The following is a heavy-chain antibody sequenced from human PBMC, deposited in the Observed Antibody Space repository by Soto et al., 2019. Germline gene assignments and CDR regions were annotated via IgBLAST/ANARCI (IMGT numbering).Heavy chain of an antibody. D-gene: IGHD2-21*01. V-gene: IGHV3-23*01. CDR1: GFTFSTYT. Sequence: PGGSLRLSCAASGFTFSTYTMTWVRQAPGKGLERVSSVVGSGESTYYADSVKGRFTISRDNSKNTLYLQMNSLRAEDTALYYCAKATSATCTGSICYSFDYWGQGTLVTVSS. CDR3: AKATSATCTGSICYSFDY. J-gene: IGHJ4*02. CDR2: VVGSGEST.